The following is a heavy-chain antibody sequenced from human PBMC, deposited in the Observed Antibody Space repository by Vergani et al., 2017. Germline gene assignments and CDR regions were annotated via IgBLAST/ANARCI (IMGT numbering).Heavy chain of an antibody. CDR3: ARMIVRNYYYYGMDV. CDR1: GGTFKSNT. CDR2: IIPIFGTA. J-gene: IGHJ6*02. Sequence: QVQLVQSGAEVKKPGSSVKVSCKTSGGTFKSNTFSWVRQAPGQGLEWMGRIIPIFGTANYAQKFQGRVTITADESTSTAYMELSSLRSEDTAVYYCARMIVRNYYYYGMDVWGQGTTVTVSS. V-gene: IGHV1-69*18. D-gene: IGHD3-16*01.